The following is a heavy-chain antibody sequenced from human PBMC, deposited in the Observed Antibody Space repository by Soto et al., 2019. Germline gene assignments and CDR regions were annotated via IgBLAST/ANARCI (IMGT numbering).Heavy chain of an antibody. CDR2: ISYSGST. CDR1: GGSISSSGYY. CDR3: AREKDYFGSGTYYRDAFDT. D-gene: IGHD3-10*01. V-gene: IGHV4-31*03. Sequence: QVQLQESGPGLVKPSQTLSLTCTVSGGSISSSGYYWSWIRQHPGKGLEWIGYISYSGSTDYNPPPKSRVTISTDPSKNQLSLKLSSVTAADTAVYYCAREKDYFGSGTYYRDAFDTWGQGTMVTVSS. J-gene: IGHJ3*02.